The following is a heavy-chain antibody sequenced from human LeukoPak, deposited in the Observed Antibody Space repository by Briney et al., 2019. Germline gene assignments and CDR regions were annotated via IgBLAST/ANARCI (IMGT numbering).Heavy chain of an antibody. D-gene: IGHD2-2*01. V-gene: IGHV3-23*01. J-gene: IGHJ4*02. CDR3: AKDLAPRIVVVPAATFDY. Sequence: GGSLRLSCAASGFTFSSHAMSWVRQAPGKGLEWVSAISGVVVSTYYADSVKGRFTVSRDNSKNTLYLQMDSLRAEDTAVYYCAKDLAPRIVVVPAATFDYWGQGTLVTVSS. CDR1: GFTFSSHA. CDR2: ISGVVVST.